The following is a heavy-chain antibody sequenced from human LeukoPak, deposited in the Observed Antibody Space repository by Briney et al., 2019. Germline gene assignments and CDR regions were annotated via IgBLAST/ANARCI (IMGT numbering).Heavy chain of an antibody. D-gene: IGHD6-13*01. Sequence: SETLSLTCTVSGGSISSYYWSWIRQPPGKGLEWIGYIYYSGSTNHNPSLKSRVTISVDTSKNQFSLKLSSVTAADTAVYYCARARDYSSSWYGVAFDIWGQGTMVTVSS. J-gene: IGHJ3*02. CDR2: IYYSGST. V-gene: IGHV4-59*01. CDR1: GGSISSYY. CDR3: ARARDYSSSWYGVAFDI.